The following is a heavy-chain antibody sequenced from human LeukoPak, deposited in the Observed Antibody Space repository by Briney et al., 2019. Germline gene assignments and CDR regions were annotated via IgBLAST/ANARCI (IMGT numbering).Heavy chain of an antibody. CDR2: TFYRSKWYN. CDR1: GDSVSSNSAA. D-gene: IGHD1-7*01. J-gene: IGHJ4*02. Sequence: SQTLSLTCDISGDSVSSNSAAWNWIRQSPSRGLKWLGRTFYRSKWYNEYEVSLKSRLTINADTSKNHFSLQLNSVTPEDTAVYYCARSGGTAIGNYERATFDYWGQGTLVTVSS. CDR3: ARSGGTAIGNYERATFDY. V-gene: IGHV6-1*01.